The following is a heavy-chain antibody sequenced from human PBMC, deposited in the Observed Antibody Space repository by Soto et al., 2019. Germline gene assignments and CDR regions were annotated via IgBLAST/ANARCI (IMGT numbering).Heavy chain of an antibody. CDR1: AVTFSSCA. V-gene: IGHV1-69*13. D-gene: IGHD2-21*02. Sequence: ASVKVSCKTSAVTFSSCAFNWVRQAPGQGLEWMGGIVPIFGPANYAQRFQGRVTITADGSTSTAYMELSSLGSEETAVYSCATVLGGDQQHLLSHFYGMDVWGKGTKVTVSS. CDR3: ATVLGGDQQHLLSHFYGMDV. CDR2: IVPIFGPA. J-gene: IGHJ6*04.